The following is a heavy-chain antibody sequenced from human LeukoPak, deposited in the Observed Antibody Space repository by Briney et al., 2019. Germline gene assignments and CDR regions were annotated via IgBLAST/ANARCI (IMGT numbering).Heavy chain of an antibody. Sequence: GGSLRLSCAASQFTFNNYAMSWVRQAPGKGLEWVSGISDRGGSTYYADSVKGRFTISRDNSKNTLYMQMNSLRAEDTAVYYCAKGVAGWGKNYFDHWGQGTLVTVSS. V-gene: IGHV3-23*01. J-gene: IGHJ4*02. CDR2: ISDRGGST. D-gene: IGHD3-16*01. CDR3: AKGVAGWGKNYFDH. CDR1: QFTFNNYA.